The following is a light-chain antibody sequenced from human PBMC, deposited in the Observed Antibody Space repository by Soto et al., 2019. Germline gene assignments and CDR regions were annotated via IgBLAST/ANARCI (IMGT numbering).Light chain of an antibody. CDR2: EVN. J-gene: IGLJ1*01. V-gene: IGLV2-14*01. CDR3: ASFRNGTIIV. Sequence: HSVLTQPASVSGSPGQSVTISCTGPRSDIGDSNFISWYQHSPGKAPRLLIYEVNNRPSGVSKRFSGSKAGNTASLTISGLLDDDEADYFCASFRNGTIIVFGSGTKVTVL. CDR1: RSDIGDSNF.